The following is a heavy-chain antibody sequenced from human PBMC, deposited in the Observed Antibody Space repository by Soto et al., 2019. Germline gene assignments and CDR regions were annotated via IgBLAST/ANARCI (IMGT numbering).Heavy chain of an antibody. V-gene: IGHV5-51*01. CDR3: ARLWFGELSYAADYYGMDV. J-gene: IGHJ6*02. D-gene: IGHD3-10*01. CDR2: IYPGDSDT. Sequence: GESLKISCKGSGYSFTSYWIGWVRQMPGKGLGWMGIIYPGDSDTRYSPSFQGQVTISADKSISTAYLQWSSLKASDTAMYYCARLWFGELSYAADYYGMDVWGQGTTVTVSS. CDR1: GYSFTSYW.